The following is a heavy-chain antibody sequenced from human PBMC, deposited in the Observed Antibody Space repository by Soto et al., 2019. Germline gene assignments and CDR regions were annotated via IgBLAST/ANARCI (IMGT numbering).Heavy chain of an antibody. CDR3: ARDLFGEDGAGYFDY. V-gene: IGHV1-18*01. Sequence: QVHLVQSGVEVKKPGASVKVSCKASGYSFSTYGISWVRQAPGQGLEWMGWISGLNGNTDYAQDLPGRVTMITDRSTSTAYMELRSLGFDDTAMYYCARDLFGEDGAGYFDYWGQGTLVSVSS. CDR2: ISGLNGNT. D-gene: IGHD3-10*01. J-gene: IGHJ4*02. CDR1: GYSFSTYG.